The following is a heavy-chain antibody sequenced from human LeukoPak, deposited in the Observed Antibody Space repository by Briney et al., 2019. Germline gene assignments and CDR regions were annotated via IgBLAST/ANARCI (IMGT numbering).Heavy chain of an antibody. CDR2: INWNGVDL. CDR3: ATAGVYLSTYGDCMGV. D-gene: IGHD2-8*01. Sequence: PGGSLRLSCAASGFKFDDYGMNGVRQVPGKGLEWGSGINWNGVDLGYADSVKGRFVISRDSARTSLYLQMNSLRAEDTALYYCATAGVYLSTYGDCMGVWGKGAPVTDSS. V-gene: IGHV3-20*04. CDR1: GFKFDDYG. J-gene: IGHJ6*03.